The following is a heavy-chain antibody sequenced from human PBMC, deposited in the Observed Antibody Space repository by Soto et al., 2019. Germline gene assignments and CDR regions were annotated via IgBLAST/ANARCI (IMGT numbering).Heavy chain of an antibody. CDR2: GST. D-gene: IGHD4-4*01. J-gene: IGHJ4*02. V-gene: IGHV4-59*09. Sequence: GSTNYNPSLKSRVTISVDTSKNQFSLKLSSVTAADTAVYYCARGEYSNYPFDYWGQGTLVTVSS. CDR3: ARGEYSNYPFDY.